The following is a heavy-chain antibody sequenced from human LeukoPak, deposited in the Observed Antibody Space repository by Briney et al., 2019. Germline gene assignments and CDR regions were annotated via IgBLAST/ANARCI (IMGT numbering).Heavy chain of an antibody. D-gene: IGHD6-13*01. CDR1: GFPLDDYA. CDR2: ISWNSGSI. CDR3: AKDKIRYSSSWYYFDY. J-gene: IGHJ4*02. Sequence: GGSLRLSCAASGFPLDDYAMHWVRQAPGKGLEWVSGISWNSGSIGYADSVKGRFTISRDNAKNSLYLQMNSLRAEDTALYYCAKDKIRYSSSWYYFDYWGQGTLVTVSS. V-gene: IGHV3-9*01.